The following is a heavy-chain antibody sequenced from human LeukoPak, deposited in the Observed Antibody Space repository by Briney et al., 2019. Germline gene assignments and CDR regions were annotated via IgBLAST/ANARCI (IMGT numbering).Heavy chain of an antibody. CDR1: GGSISSYY. CDR2: IYYSGST. V-gene: IGHV4-59*08. D-gene: IGHD3-9*01. Sequence: SETLSLTCTVSGGSISSYYWSWIRQPPGKGLEWIGYIYYSGSTNYNPSLKSRVTISVDASKNQFSLKLSSVTAADTAVYYCARFRLRYFDWLPFDYYMDVWGKGTMVTVSS. J-gene: IGHJ6*03. CDR3: ARFRLRYFDWLPFDYYMDV.